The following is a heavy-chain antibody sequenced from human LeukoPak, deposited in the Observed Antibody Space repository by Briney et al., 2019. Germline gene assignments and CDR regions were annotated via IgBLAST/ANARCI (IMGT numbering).Heavy chain of an antibody. CDR2: INPNSGGT. D-gene: IGHD1-26*01. CDR3: AREIVGATEVWFDP. J-gene: IGHJ5*02. CDR1: GYTSTDYY. V-gene: IGHV1-2*02. Sequence: GASVKVSCKTSGYTSTDYYIHWVRQAPGQGLEWMGWINPNSGGTNYAQKFQGRVTMTRDTSISTAYMELSRLRSDDTAVYYCAREIVGATEVWFDPWGQGTLVTVSS.